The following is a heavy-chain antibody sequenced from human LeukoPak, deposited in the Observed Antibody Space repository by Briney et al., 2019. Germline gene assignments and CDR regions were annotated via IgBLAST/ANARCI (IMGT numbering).Heavy chain of an antibody. J-gene: IGHJ5*02. V-gene: IGHV1-8*01. D-gene: IGHD2-2*01. CDR3: ARVREYQLSELFDP. CDR1: GYTFTSYD. Sequence: ASVKVSCKASGYTFTSYDFNWLRQATGQGPEWMGWMNPNSGATGYAQKFQGRVTMTRSASINTAYMELTNLRSEDTAVYYCARVREYQLSELFDPWGQGTLVTVSS. CDR2: MNPNSGAT.